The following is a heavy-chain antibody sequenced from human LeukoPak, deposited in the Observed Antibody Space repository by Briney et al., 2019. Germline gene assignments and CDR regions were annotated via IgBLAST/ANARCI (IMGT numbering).Heavy chain of an antibody. CDR1: GFTFSSYA. Sequence: SGGSLRLSCAASGFTFSSYAMSWVRQAPGKGLEWVSAISGSGGSTYYADSVKGRFTISRDNSKNTLYLQMNSLRAEDTAVYYCARGLIITMIVEDVGAFDIWGQGTMVTVSS. CDR3: ARGLIITMIVEDVGAFDI. J-gene: IGHJ3*02. V-gene: IGHV3-23*01. CDR2: ISGSGGST. D-gene: IGHD3-22*01.